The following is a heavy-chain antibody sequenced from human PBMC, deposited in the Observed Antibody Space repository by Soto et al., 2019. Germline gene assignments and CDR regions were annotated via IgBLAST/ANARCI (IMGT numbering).Heavy chain of an antibody. V-gene: IGHV3-21*01. J-gene: IGHJ5*02. CDR2: ISSSSSYI. CDR3: ARVHCSGGSCYSDVNWFDP. D-gene: IGHD2-15*01. CDR1: GFTFSSYS. Sequence: GGSLRLSCAASGFTFSSYSMNWVRQAPGKGLEWVSSISSSSSYIYYADSVKGRFTISRDNAKNSLYLQMNSLRAEDTAVYYCARVHCSGGSCYSDVNWFDPWGQGTLVTVSS.